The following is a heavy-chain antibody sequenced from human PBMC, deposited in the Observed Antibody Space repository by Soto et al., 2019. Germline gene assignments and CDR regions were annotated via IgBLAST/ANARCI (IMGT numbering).Heavy chain of an antibody. CDR3: ARDSMYSSTTA. CDR2: IYYSGST. CDR1: GGSISSGGYY. D-gene: IGHD6-13*01. V-gene: IGHV4-31*03. J-gene: IGHJ5*02. Sequence: SETLSLTCTVSGGSISSGGYYWSWIRQHPGKGLEWIGYIYYSGSTYYNPSLKSRVTISVDTSKNQFSLKLNSVTAADTAVYYCARDSMYSSTTAWGQGTLVTVSS.